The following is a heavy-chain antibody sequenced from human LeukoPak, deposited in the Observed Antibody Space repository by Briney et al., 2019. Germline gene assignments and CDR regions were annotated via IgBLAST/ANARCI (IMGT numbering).Heavy chain of an antibody. CDR2: ISGSGGST. D-gene: IGHD5-18*01. V-gene: IGHV3-23*01. CDR1: GFTFSSYA. CDR3: ARLDVDTAMVTDY. J-gene: IGHJ4*02. Sequence: PGGSLRLSCAASGFTFSSYAMSWVRQAPGKGLEWVSAISGSGGSTYYADSVKGRFTISRDNAKNSLYLQMNSLRAEDTAVYYCARLDVDTAMVTDYWGQGTLVTVSS.